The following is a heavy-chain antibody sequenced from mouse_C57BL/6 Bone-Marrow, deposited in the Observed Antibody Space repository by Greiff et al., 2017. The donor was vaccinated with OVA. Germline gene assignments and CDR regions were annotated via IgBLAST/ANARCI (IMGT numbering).Heavy chain of an antibody. CDR2: IYPGSGST. CDR1: GYTFTSYW. V-gene: IGHV1-55*01. J-gene: IGHJ3*01. D-gene: IGHD1-1*01. CDR3: AREGYYGSSYGFAY. Sequence: QVQLQQPGAELVKPGASVKMSCKASGYTFTSYWITWVKQRPGQGLEWIGDIYPGSGSTHYNEKFKSKATLTVDTSSSTAYMQLSSLTSEDSAVYYCAREGYYGSSYGFAYWGQGTLVTVSA.